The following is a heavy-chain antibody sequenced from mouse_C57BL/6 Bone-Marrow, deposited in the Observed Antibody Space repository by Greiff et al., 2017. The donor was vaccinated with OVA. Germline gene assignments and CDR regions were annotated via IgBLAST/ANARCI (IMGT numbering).Heavy chain of an antibody. Sequence: QVQLKESGPGLVQPSQSLSITCTVSGFSLTSYGVHWVRQSPGKGLEWLGGIWRGGSTDYTAAFISRLSITKENSKSQVICKMNSVHADETARYYCAQGDRDYWGQGTTLTVSS. CDR3: AQGDRDY. J-gene: IGHJ2*01. CDR2: IWRGGST. CDR1: GFSLTSYG. V-gene: IGHV2-5*01. D-gene: IGHD3-3*01.